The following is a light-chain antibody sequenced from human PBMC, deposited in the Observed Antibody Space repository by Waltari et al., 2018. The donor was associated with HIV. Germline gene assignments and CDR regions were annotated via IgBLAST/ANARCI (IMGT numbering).Light chain of an antibody. J-gene: IGLJ2*01. CDR1: SSDLGGYNY. CDR3: SSYTGSTTLV. CDR2: EVS. V-gene: IGLV2-14*03. Sequence: QSALTQPASVSGSPGRSITISCTGTSSDLGGYNYVSWYQQHPGKAPKLMIYEVSNRPSGVSSRFSGSKSGSTASLSISGLQAGDEAVYYCSSYTGSTTLVFGGGTRLTVL.